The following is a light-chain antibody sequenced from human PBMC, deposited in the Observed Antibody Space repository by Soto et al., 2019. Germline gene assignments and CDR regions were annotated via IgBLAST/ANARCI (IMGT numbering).Light chain of an antibody. CDR1: QYINTW. J-gene: IGKJ2*01. Sequence: DIQMTQSPSTLSASVGARVIITCRASQYINTWLAWYQQKPGRAPKLLIYSSSSLESGVPSRFSGSGSGSEFTLTISSLQSDDFATYYGQQYQGVPFTFGQGTKLEI. V-gene: IGKV1-5*03. CDR2: SSS. CDR3: QQYQGVPFT.